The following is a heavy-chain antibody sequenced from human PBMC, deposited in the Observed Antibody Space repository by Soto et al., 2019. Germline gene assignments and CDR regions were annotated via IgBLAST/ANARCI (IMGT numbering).Heavy chain of an antibody. J-gene: IGHJ6*02. CDR1: GASISSTTYY. Sequence: LSLTCTISGASISSTTYYWAWIRQPPGKGLEWIGTMYYSGSTYYNPSLKSRVTISVDSSKNQFSLKLSSVTAADTAVYYCARHSAVYYYYGMAVWGQGTTVTVSS. D-gene: IGHD3-10*01. V-gene: IGHV4-39*01. CDR2: MYYSGST. CDR3: ARHSAVYYYYGMAV.